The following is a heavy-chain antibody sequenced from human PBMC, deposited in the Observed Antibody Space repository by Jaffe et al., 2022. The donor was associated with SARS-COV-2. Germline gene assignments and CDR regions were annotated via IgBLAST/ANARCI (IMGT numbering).Heavy chain of an antibody. D-gene: IGHD3-10*01. V-gene: IGHV3-11*01. CDR2: ISSSGNAI. Sequence: QVQLVESGGDLVKPGGSLRLSCAASGFTYRDHYMSWVRQAPGKGLEWISYISSSGNAIYYADSVRGRFTVSRDNAKNSLYLQMNSLRADDTAVYYCARVFYGSGIHEAYYHYYMDVWGEGTTVTVSS. CDR1: GFTYRDHY. J-gene: IGHJ6*03. CDR3: ARVFYGSGIHEAYYHYYMDV.